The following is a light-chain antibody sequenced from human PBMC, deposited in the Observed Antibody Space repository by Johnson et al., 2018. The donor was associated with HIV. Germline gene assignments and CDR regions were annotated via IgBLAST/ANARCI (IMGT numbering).Light chain of an antibody. CDR3: GTWDSGLSAGGV. V-gene: IGLV1-51*02. CDR1: NSNIGNNY. J-gene: IGLJ1*01. Sequence: QSVLTQPPSVSAAPGQKVTISCSGSNSNIGNNYVSWYQQLPGTAPKLLIYESDQRPSGIPDRFSGSKSATSATLDITGLQTGDEADYYCGTWDSGLSAGGVFGTGTKVTVL. CDR2: ESD.